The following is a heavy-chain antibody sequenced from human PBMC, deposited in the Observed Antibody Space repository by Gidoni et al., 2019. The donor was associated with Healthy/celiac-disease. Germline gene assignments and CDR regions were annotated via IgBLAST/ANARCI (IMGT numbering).Heavy chain of an antibody. D-gene: IGHD6-19*01. Sequence: AASGLTFSDYYMSWIRQAPGKGLEWVSYISSSSSYTNYADSVKGRFTISRDNANNSLYLQMNSLRAEDTAVYYCASLDEAVAGALDYWGQGTLVTVSS. J-gene: IGHJ4*02. V-gene: IGHV3-11*06. CDR2: ISSSSSYT. CDR3: ASLDEAVAGALDY. CDR1: GLTFSDYY.